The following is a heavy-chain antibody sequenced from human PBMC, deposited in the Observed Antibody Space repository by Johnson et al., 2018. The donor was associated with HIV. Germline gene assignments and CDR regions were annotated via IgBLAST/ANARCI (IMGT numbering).Heavy chain of an antibody. J-gene: IGHJ3*01. D-gene: IGHD1-26*01. V-gene: IGHV3-30*04. Sequence: QVLLVESGGGVVRPGGSLRLSCAASGFTFDDYAMHWVRQAPGKGLEWVATTSFDERGKHYTDSVKGRFTISRDNSKNALYLQLNRLRPEDTAVYYCARDGAIAGAATEALDLWGQGTMVIVSS. CDR1: GFTFDDYA. CDR2: TSFDERGK. CDR3: ARDGAIAGAATEALDL.